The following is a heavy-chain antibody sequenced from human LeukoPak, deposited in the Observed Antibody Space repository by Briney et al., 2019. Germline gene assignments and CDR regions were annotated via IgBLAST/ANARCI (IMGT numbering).Heavy chain of an antibody. D-gene: IGHD7-27*01. V-gene: IGHV3-66*04. J-gene: IGHJ4*02. Sequence: PGGSLSLSCAASGFTVSSIYMSWVRQAPGKGLEWVSVIYSGGSTYYADSVRGRFTISRDNSKNTLYLQMNSLRAEDTAVYYCARRFKVNWGLDYWGQGTLVTVSS. CDR1: GFTVSSIY. CDR2: IYSGGST. CDR3: ARRFKVNWGLDY.